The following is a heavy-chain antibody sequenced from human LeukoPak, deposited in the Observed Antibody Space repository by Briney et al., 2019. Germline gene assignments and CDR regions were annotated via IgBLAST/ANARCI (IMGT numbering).Heavy chain of an antibody. CDR2: IYHSGST. CDR3: ASRFRYTSGWYYDS. CDR1: GGSITSSSYW. Sequence: SETLSLTCTVSGGSITSSSYWWGWLRQPPGKELEWIGNIYHSGSTNYNPSLNSRLIISVDTSKNQFSLKLTSVTAADTAVYYCASRFRYTSGWYYDSWGQGTLVTVSS. V-gene: IGHV4-39*01. J-gene: IGHJ4*02. D-gene: IGHD6-19*01.